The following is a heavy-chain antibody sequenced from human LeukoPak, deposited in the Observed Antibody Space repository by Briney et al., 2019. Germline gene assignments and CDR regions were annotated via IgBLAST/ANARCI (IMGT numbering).Heavy chain of an antibody. D-gene: IGHD2-2*01. Sequence: SEALSLTCAVYGGSFSGYYWSWIRQPPGKGLEWIGEVNHSGSTNYNPSLKSRVTISVDTSKNQFSLKLSSVTAADTAVYYCARGRYCSSTSCYKRVFDYWGQGTLVTVSS. J-gene: IGHJ4*02. V-gene: IGHV4-34*01. CDR3: ARGRYCSSTSCYKRVFDY. CDR1: GGSFSGYY. CDR2: VNHSGST.